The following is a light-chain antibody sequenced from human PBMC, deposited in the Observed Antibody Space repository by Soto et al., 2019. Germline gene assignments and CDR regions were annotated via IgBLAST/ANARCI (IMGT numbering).Light chain of an antibody. J-gene: IGKJ5*01. CDR1: QSISSY. CDR3: QQSYSTPIT. V-gene: IGKV1-39*01. CDR2: AAS. Sequence: DIQMTQSPSSLSASVGDRVTITCRASQSISSYLNWYQQKPGKAPKLLIYAASSLQSGVPSRFSGSGSGTDFTITISSLQHEDFATYYWQQSYSTPITFGQGTRLEIK.